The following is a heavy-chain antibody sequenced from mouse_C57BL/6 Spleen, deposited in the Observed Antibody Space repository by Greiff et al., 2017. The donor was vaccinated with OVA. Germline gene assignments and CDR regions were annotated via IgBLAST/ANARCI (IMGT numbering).Heavy chain of an antibody. CDR3: ARRVYSNPYYFDY. Sequence: QVQLQQPGAELVMPGASVKLSCKASGYTFTSYWMHWVKQRPGQGLEWIGDIDPSDSYTNYNQKFKGKSTLTVDKSSSTAYMQLSSLTSEDSAVYYCARRVYSNPYYFDYWGQGTTLTVSS. CDR1: GYTFTSYW. V-gene: IGHV1-69*01. CDR2: IDPSDSYT. D-gene: IGHD2-5*01. J-gene: IGHJ2*01.